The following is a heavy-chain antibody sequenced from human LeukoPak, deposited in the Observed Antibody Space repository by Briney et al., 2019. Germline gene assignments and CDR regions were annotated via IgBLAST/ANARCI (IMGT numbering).Heavy chain of an antibody. D-gene: IGHD6-13*01. CDR3: ARDRAAAGFDAFDI. V-gene: IGHV3-30*04. J-gene: IGHJ3*02. CDR2: ISYGGSNK. CDR1: GFTFSSYA. Sequence: GRSLRLSCAASGFTFSSYAMHWVRQAPGKGLEWVAVISYGGSNKYYADSVKGRFTISRDNSKNTLYLQMNSLRAEDTAVYYCARDRAAAGFDAFDIWGQGTMVTVSS.